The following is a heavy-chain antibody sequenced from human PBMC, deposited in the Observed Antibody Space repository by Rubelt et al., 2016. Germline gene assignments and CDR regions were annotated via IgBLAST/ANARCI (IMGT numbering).Heavy chain of an antibody. CDR1: GGTFSSYA. Sequence: QVQLVQSGAEVKKPGSSVKVSCKASGGTFSSYAISWVRQAPGQGLEGMGGIITIFGTANSAPKFQGRVTRTADESTGTAYMELSSLRSEDTAVYYCASNHDYGDYAACYWGQGTLVTVSS. D-gene: IGHD4-17*01. CDR3: ASNHDYGDYAACY. CDR2: IITIFGTA. V-gene: IGHV1-69*12. J-gene: IGHJ4*02.